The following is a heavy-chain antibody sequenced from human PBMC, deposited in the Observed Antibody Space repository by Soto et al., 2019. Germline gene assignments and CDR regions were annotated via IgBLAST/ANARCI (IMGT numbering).Heavy chain of an antibody. J-gene: IGHJ6*02. Sequence: SETLSLTCAVYSGSFSGYHWNWIRQPPGKGLEWIGDINHSGSTNYSPSLKSRVTISVDTSKNQFSLKLSSVTAADTAVYYCARVPGIAAAGFYYYYYGMDVWGQGTTVTVSS. V-gene: IGHV4-34*01. D-gene: IGHD6-13*01. CDR3: ARVPGIAAAGFYYYYYGMDV. CDR1: SGSFSGYH. CDR2: INHSGST.